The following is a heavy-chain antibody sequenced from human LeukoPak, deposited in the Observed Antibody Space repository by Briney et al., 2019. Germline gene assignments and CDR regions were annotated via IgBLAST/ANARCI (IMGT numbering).Heavy chain of an antibody. CDR3: AKDLRGVGSLDY. CDR1: GFTFSSYA. CDR2: ISGSGGST. Sequence: PGGSLRLSCAASGFTFSSYAMSWVRQAPGKGLEWVSAISGSGGSTYYADSAKGRFTISRDNSKNTLYLQMNSLRAEDTAVYYCAKDLRGVGSLDYWGQGTLVTVSS. D-gene: IGHD4-17*01. J-gene: IGHJ4*02. V-gene: IGHV3-23*01.